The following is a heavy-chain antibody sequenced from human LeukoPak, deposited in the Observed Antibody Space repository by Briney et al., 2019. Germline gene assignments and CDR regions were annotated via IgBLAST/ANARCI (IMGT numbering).Heavy chain of an antibody. Sequence: GGSLRLSCAASGFTFSTYDKNWVRQAPGKGLEWVSSISGSGSHTYYADSVKGRFTISRDNSKNTLFLQMNSLRAEDTAVYYCAALCTSTSCSSFVLDVWGQGTTVTVSS. J-gene: IGHJ6*02. D-gene: IGHD2-2*01. CDR2: ISGSGSHT. V-gene: IGHV3-23*01. CDR3: AALCTSTSCSSFVLDV. CDR1: GFTFSTYD.